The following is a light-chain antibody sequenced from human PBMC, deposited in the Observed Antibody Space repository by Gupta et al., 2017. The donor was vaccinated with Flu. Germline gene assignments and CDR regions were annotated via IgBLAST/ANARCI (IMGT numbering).Light chain of an antibody. V-gene: IGKV1-39*01. CDR3: QQSYILPLT. CDR2: GAS. J-gene: IGKJ4*01. CDR1: QNIGNY. Sequence: DVQMTQSPSSLPASVGDTVTLTCRASQNIGNYLNWYQHRPGKAPRLLISGASDLQSGAPSRFSGSGSGTDFTLTIYALQSEDFATYYCQQSYILPLTFGWGTEV.